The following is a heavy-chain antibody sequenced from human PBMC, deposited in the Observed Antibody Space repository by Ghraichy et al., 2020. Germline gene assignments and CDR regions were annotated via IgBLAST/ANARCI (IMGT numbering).Heavy chain of an antibody. CDR3: ARGRSCGGGACYQRLSHFDA. J-gene: IGHJ4*02. CDR2: VNYVGRP. CDR1: GVPIGGYY. V-gene: IGHV4-34*01. Sequence: SVTLSLTCTVYGVPIGGYYWQCIRQPPGRGLEWIGEVNYVGRPTYNPSLASRVPISLGTSWNQFSLRLTSLTAADTAVYYCARGRSCGGGACYQRLSHFDAGGQGTVVSVAA. D-gene: IGHD2-21*02.